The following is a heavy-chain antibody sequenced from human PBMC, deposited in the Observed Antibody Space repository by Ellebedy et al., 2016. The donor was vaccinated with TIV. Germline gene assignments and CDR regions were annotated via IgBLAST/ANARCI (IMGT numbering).Heavy chain of an antibody. CDR3: ARILGRPGDY. Sequence: MPSETLSLTCAVYGGSFSDYYWSWIRQPPGKGLEWIGEINHSGSTNYNPSLKSRVTISVDTSKNQFSLKLSSVTAADTAVYYCARILGRPGDYWGQGTLVTVSS. V-gene: IGHV4-34*01. D-gene: IGHD3-3*02. CDR2: INHSGST. J-gene: IGHJ4*02. CDR1: GGSFSDYY.